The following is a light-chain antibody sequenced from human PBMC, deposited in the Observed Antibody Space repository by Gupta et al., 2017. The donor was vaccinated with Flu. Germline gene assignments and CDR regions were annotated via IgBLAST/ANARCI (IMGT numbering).Light chain of an antibody. CDR2: AAS. Sequence: PSSLAASVGDSVTVTCRASQPIGVYFHWYQQRPGKAPRLLISAASTLHNGVPLRFCGSGSGTEFTLTIDSLQREDFATYYCQQSNKRPLTFGQGTKVEIK. CDR3: QQSNKRPLT. J-gene: IGKJ4*01. V-gene: IGKV1-39*01. CDR1: QPIGVY.